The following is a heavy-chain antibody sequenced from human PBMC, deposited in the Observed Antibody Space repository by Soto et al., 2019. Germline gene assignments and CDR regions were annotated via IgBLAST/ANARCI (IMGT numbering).Heavy chain of an antibody. V-gene: IGHV4-30-2*01. D-gene: IGHD3-3*01. CDR1: GGSISSGGYS. J-gene: IGHJ4*02. CDR3: AGGVVHFDY. Sequence: SETLSLTCAVSGGSISSGGYSWSWIRQPPGKGLEWIGYIYHSGSTYYNPSLKSRVTISVDRSKNQFSLKLSSVTAADTAVYYCAGGVVHFDYWGQGTLVTVSS. CDR2: IYHSGST.